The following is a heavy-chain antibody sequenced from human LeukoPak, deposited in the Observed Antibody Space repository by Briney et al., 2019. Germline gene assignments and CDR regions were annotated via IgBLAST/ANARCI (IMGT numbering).Heavy chain of an antibody. CDR1: GYTFTDYY. J-gene: IGHJ3*01. CDR3: ARGSPSRERQPLHF. D-gene: IGHD5-18*01. CDR2: IKPNSGGT. Sequence: ASVKVSCKASGYTFTDYYIHWVRQAPGQGLEWMGWIKPNSGGTKYAQKFQGRVTLTRDTSISSAHMELSSLRSDYTAVYYCARGSPSRERQPLHFWGQGTMVTVSS. V-gene: IGHV1-2*02.